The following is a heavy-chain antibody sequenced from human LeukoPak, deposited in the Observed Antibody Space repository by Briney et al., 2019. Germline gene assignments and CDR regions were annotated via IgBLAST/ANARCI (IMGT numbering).Heavy chain of an antibody. V-gene: IGHV1-69*05. CDR3: ARAGRVGAAPFSY. CDR1: GGTFSSYA. CDR2: IIPSFGTA. J-gene: IGHJ4*02. D-gene: IGHD2-15*01. Sequence: GASVKVSCKASGGTFSSYAISWVRQAPGQGLEWVGGIIPSFGTANYAQKFQGRVTITTDESTSTAYMELSSLRSEDTAVYYCARAGRVGAAPFSYWGQGTLVTVSS.